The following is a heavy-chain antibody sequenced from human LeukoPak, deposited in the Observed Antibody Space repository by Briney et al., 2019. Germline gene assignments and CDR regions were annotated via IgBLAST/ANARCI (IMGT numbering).Heavy chain of an antibody. V-gene: IGHV3-23*01. CDR3: ASYFHYGDYASLWY. CDR1: RFTSNTYA. CDR2: ISETGEST. J-gene: IGHJ4*02. Sequence: ALGSLRLSCAASRFTSNTYAMSSVPQAPGGGLERVSSISETGESTTYADSSKGRFTISRDNSRNTLYLQMNSLRAEDTAVYYCASYFHYGDYASLWYWGQGTLVTVSS. D-gene: IGHD4-17*01.